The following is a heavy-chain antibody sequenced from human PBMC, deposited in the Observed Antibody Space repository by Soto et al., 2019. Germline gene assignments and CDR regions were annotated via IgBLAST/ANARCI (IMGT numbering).Heavy chain of an antibody. CDR3: ANAISGLGNY. J-gene: IGHJ4*02. CDR2: ISYDGSNK. Sequence: QVQLVESGGGVVQPGRSLRLSCAASGFTFCSYGMHWVRQAPGKGLEWVAVISYDGSNKYYADSVKGRFTISRDNSKNTLYLQMNSLRAEDTAVYYCANAISGLGNYWGQGTLVTVSS. V-gene: IGHV3-30*18. D-gene: IGHD6-19*01. CDR1: GFTFCSYG.